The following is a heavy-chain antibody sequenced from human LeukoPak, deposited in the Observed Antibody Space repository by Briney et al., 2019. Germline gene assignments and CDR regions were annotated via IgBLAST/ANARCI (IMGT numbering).Heavy chain of an antibody. CDR1: EFTFSSYA. J-gene: IGHJ4*02. Sequence: PGGSLRLSCAASEFTFSSYAMSWVRQAPAKGLEWVSSINGNGGGSYYIDSVKGRFTVSRDNSENALYLQMNNLRTEDTAVYFCVKGGTADRVGWTHWGXGSLVTVFS. V-gene: IGHV3-23*01. CDR2: INGNGGGS. CDR3: VKGGTADRVGWTH. D-gene: IGHD7-27*01.